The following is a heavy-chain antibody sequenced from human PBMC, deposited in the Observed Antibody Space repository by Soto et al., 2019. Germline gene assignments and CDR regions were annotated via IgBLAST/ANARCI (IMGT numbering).Heavy chain of an antibody. D-gene: IGHD3-3*01. Sequence: VGSLRLSCAASGFTFGSNWMSWVRQAPGKGLEWVANIKRDGSEKYYVDSVKGRFTISRDNAKNTLYLQMNSLRADDTAVYYCASLEWESTGYADYWGQGTLVTVSS. CDR3: ASLEWESTGYADY. CDR1: GFTFGSNW. V-gene: IGHV3-7*03. CDR2: IKRDGSEK. J-gene: IGHJ4*02.